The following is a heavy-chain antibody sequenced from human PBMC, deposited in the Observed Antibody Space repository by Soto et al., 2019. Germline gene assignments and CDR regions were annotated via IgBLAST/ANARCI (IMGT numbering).Heavy chain of an antibody. D-gene: IGHD1-26*01. CDR1: GYTVTDYY. V-gene: IGHV1-2*02. J-gene: IGHJ4*02. CDR3: ARDDYGIYPY. CDR2: IDPRSGAT. Sequence: QVQLVQSGTAVKKPGASVQVSYKASGYTVTDYYIHWVRQAPGQGLEWMGWIDPRSGATTYAQKFQDRVTMTRDTSISTAYMDLSRLTSDDTALYYCARDDYGIYPYWGQGTLVTVSS.